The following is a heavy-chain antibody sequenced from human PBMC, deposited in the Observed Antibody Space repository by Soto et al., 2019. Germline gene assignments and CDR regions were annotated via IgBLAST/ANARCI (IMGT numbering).Heavy chain of an antibody. Sequence: PGGSLRLSCAASGFTFSSYSMNWVRQAPGKGLEWVSSISSSSSYIYYADSVKGRFTISRDNAKNSLYLQMNSLRAEDTAVYYCAIGTCAWGEQQLALDYWGQGTLVIVSS. V-gene: IGHV3-21*01. J-gene: IGHJ4*02. CDR3: AIGTCAWGEQQLALDY. D-gene: IGHD6-13*01. CDR1: GFTFSSYS. CDR2: ISSSSSYI.